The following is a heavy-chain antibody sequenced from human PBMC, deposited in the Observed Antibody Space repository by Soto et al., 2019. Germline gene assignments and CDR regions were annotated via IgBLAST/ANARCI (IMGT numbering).Heavy chain of an antibody. CDR2: IWYDGSNK. CDR1: GFTFSSYG. Sequence: QVQLVESGGGVVQPGRSLRLSCAASGFTFSSYGMHWVRQAPGKGLEWVAFIWYDGSNKYYVDSVKGRFTISRDNSNNMVFLQMNSLRAEDTAVYYCARDPFSRARNYRALDDWGQGTLVTVSS. V-gene: IGHV3-33*01. J-gene: IGHJ4*02. D-gene: IGHD4-4*01. CDR3: ARDPFSRARNYRALDD.